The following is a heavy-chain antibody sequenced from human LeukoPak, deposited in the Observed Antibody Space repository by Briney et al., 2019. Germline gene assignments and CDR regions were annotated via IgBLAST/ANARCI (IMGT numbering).Heavy chain of an antibody. Sequence: GGSLRLSCAASGFNFKAYSINWARQAPGKGLEWLSYIGSSSTTIYYADSAKGRFTISRDNAKNSVYLQMNSLRAEDTAVYYCARDGGSSWYGAFDIWGQGTMVTVSS. J-gene: IGHJ3*02. CDR1: GFNFKAYS. CDR3: ARDGGSSWYGAFDI. D-gene: IGHD6-13*01. CDR2: IGSSSTTI. V-gene: IGHV3-48*01.